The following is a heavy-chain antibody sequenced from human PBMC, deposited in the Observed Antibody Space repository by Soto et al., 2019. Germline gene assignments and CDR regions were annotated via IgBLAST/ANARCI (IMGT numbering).Heavy chain of an antibody. J-gene: IGHJ6*02. CDR1: GGSISSYY. V-gene: IGHV4-59*01. CDR3: ARDRGYSYGYNYYYYGMDV. D-gene: IGHD5-18*01. Sequence: QVQLQESGPGLVKPSETLSLTCTVSGGSISSYYWCWIRQSPGKGLEWIGYIYYSGSTNYNPSLKCRVTISVDTSNYQFSLKLSSVTAADTAVYYCARDRGYSYGYNYYYYGMDVWGQGTTVTVSS. CDR2: IYYSGST.